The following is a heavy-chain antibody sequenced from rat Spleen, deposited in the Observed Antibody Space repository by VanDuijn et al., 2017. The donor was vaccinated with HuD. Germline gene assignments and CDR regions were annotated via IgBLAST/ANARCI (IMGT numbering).Heavy chain of an antibody. CDR2: ISTGGTNT. Sequence: EVQLVESGGGLVQPGRSLKLSCVASGFTFNNYWMPWIRQAPTKGLEWVAYISTGGTNTYFRDSVKGRFTIPRDNAKSTLYLQMDSLRSEDTATYYCTTAGSTTDYYYAGGFDFWGQGVMVTVSS. J-gene: IGHJ2*01. CDR1: GFTFNNYW. CDR3: TTAGSTTDYYYAGGFDF. V-gene: IGHV5-27*01. D-gene: IGHD1-6*01.